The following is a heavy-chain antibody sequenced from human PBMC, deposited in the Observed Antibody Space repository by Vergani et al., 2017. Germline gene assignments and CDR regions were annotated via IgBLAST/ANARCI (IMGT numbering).Heavy chain of an antibody. CDR3: ASDAHSGQRADR. CDR2: IHYSENT. V-gene: IGHV4-59*11. Sequence: QVQLQESGPGLVKSSETLSLTCSVSFDSIRNLYCNWIRQPPGKGLEWIGSIHYSENTNYNPSLKTGVTISVDTSQNQFSLTLTSVTAADTALYYCASDAHSGQRADRWGQGILVTVTS. J-gene: IGHJ4*02. CDR1: FDSIRNLY. D-gene: IGHD6-19*01.